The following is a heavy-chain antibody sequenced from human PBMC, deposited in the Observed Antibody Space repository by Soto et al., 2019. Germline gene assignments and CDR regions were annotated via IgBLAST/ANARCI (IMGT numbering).Heavy chain of an antibody. CDR3: AISRGYADWFDP. V-gene: IGHV4-31*03. CDR1: GGSISSGGYY. Sequence: QVQLQESGPGLVKPSQTLSLTCTVSGGSISSGGYYWSWIRQHPGKGLEWIGYIYYSGSTYYNPSLKSRVTISVDTSKNQFALKLRSVPAADTAVYYCAISRGYADWFDPWGQGTLVTVSS. J-gene: IGHJ5*02. CDR2: IYYSGST. D-gene: IGHD3-22*01.